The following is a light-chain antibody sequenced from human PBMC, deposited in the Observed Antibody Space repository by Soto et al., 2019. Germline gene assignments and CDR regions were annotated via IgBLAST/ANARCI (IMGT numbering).Light chain of an antibody. V-gene: IGKV3-11*01. CDR1: QSVSGH. J-gene: IGKJ2*01. Sequence: EIVLTQSPATLSLSPGGRATLSCRASQSVSGHLAWYQQKPGQAPRLLIYDAFNRATGIPARFSGSGSGTDFTLTINSLEPEDSAVYYCQQRGDWPTFGQGTKLEI. CDR3: QQRGDWPT. CDR2: DAF.